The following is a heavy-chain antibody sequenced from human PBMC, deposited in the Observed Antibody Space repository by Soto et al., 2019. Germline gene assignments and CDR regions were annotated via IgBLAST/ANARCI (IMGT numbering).Heavy chain of an antibody. J-gene: IGHJ4*02. CDR1: GYSFTSNW. Sequence: GESLKISCKTSGYSFTSNWIGWVRQMPGKGLEWMGIIYPGDFDTRYSPSLQGQVSISADKSISTAYLQWSSLKASDTAMYYCARLARTILGTITLSPSGYFDNWGRGTLVTVSS. D-gene: IGHD3-3*01. V-gene: IGHV5-51*01. CDR3: ARLARTILGTITLSPSGYFDN. CDR2: IYPGDFDT.